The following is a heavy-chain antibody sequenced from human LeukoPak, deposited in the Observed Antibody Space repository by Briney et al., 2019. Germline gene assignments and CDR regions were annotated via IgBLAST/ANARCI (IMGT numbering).Heavy chain of an antibody. J-gene: IGHJ3*02. V-gene: IGHV3-23*01. Sequence: GGSLRLSCAASGFPFSRFAMSWVRQAPGKGLEWVSAISGSGGSTYYADSVKGRFTISRDNSKNTLYLQMNSLRAEDTAVYYCAKDRIAAAVHDAFDIWGQGTMVTVSS. CDR2: ISGSGGST. D-gene: IGHD6-13*01. CDR1: GFPFSRFA. CDR3: AKDRIAAAVHDAFDI.